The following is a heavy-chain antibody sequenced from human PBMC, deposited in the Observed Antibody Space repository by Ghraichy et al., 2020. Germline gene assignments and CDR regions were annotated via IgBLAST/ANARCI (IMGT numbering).Heavy chain of an antibody. Sequence: ASVKVSCKASGYTFSDYCIHWVRQAPGQGLEWMGRFNPNSGGTIYAQNYRGRVTMTTDTSISTAYMELSSLRSDDTAVYYCARQPLRQYFYYMDVWGKGTTVTVSS. CDR1: GYTFSDYC. J-gene: IGHJ6*03. CDR3: ARQPLRQYFYYMDV. CDR2: FNPNSGGT. V-gene: IGHV1-2*06.